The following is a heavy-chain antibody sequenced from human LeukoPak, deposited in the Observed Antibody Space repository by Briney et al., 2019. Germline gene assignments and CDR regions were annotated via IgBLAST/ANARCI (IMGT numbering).Heavy chain of an antibody. D-gene: IGHD3-22*01. V-gene: IGHV3-11*04. CDR2: ISRSGSTK. J-gene: IGHJ6*03. CDR1: GFTFSDYN. CDR3: ARDYYYDSSGYYYVAWYYYYMDV. Sequence: GGSLRLSCAASGFTFSDYNMRWIRQAPGKGLEWVSSISRSGSTKYYADSVKGRFTISRDNAKNSLCLQMNSLRAEDTAVYYCARDYYYDSSGYYYVAWYYYYMDVWGKGTTVTVSS.